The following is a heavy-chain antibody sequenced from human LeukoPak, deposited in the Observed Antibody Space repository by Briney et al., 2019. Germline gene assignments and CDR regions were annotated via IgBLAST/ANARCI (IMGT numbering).Heavy chain of an antibody. V-gene: IGHV3-66*01. J-gene: IGHJ4*02. CDR2: MNNRGSP. CDR1: GFTVSGNY. CDR3: ASSPYYYHGSEEYALWDY. D-gene: IGHD3-10*01. Sequence: PGGSLRLSCAVSGFTVSGNYMSWVRQAPGKGLECVSVMNNRGSPYYADSVKGRFTISRDSSKNSLYLQMNSLRAEDTAVYYCASSPYYYHGSEEYALWDYWGQGTLVTVSS.